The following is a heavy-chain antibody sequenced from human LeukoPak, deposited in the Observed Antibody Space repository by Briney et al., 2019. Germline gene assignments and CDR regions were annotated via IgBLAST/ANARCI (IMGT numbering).Heavy chain of an antibody. J-gene: IGHJ4*02. Sequence: PGGSLRLSCAASGFTFSSYGMHWVRQAPGKGLEWVAFIRYDGSNKYYADSVKGRFTISRDNSKNTLYLQMNSQRAEDTAVYYCAKDWGHMTTVTGTYFDYWGQGTLVTVSS. CDR1: GFTFSSYG. CDR3: AKDWGHMTTVTGTYFDY. V-gene: IGHV3-30*02. CDR2: IRYDGSNK. D-gene: IGHD4-17*01.